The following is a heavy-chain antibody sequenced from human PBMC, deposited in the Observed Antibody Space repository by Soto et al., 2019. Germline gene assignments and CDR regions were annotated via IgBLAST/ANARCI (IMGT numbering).Heavy chain of an antibody. CDR2: IYPGDSDT. D-gene: IGHD2-2*01. Sequence: PGEPLKISCKGSGDSITSYWIGWVRQMPGKGLEWMGIIYPGDSDTRYSPSFQGQVTISADKSISTAYLQWSSLKASDTAMYYCARRDIVVVSRGKKGYYYYYVMDVWGQGTTVTVSS. CDR3: ARRDIVVVSRGKKGYYYYYVMDV. J-gene: IGHJ6*02. V-gene: IGHV5-51*01. CDR1: GDSITSYW.